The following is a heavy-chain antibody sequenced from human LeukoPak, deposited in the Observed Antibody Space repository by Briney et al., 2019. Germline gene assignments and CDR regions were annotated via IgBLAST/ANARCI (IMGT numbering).Heavy chain of an antibody. J-gene: IGHJ3*02. V-gene: IGHV4-39*07. CDR2: IFYSGST. D-gene: IGHD3-22*01. CDR3: AKSNGYGLIGI. Sequence: PSETLSLTCTVSGGSISNTFYYCGWIRQPPGKGFEWIGNIFYSGSTYYSPSLKSRVTISLDTSRNQFSLKLNSVTAADTAVYYCAKSNGYGLIGIWGQGTMVTVSS. CDR1: GGSISNTFYY.